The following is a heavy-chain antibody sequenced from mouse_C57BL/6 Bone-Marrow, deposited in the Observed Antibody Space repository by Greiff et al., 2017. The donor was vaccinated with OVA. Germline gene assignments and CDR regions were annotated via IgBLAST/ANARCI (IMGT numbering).Heavy chain of an antibody. V-gene: IGHV1-80*01. J-gene: IGHJ4*01. Sequence: QVQLQQSGAELVRPGSSVKISCKASGYAFSSYWMNWVKQRPGQGLEWIGQIYPGDGDTNSNGKFKGKDTLTADKSSSTAYMQLSSLTSEDSAVYFCTKKSGYALDYWGQGTSVNVSS. CDR2: IYPGDGDT. CDR1: GYAFSSYW. CDR3: TKKSGYALDY.